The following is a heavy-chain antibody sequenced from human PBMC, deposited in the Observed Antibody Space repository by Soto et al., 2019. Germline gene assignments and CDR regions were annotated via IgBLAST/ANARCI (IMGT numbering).Heavy chain of an antibody. CDR3: AKEGVTVTDSRSLYFFDY. CDR2: ISGSGGGT. J-gene: IGHJ4*02. D-gene: IGHD4-17*01. V-gene: IGHV3-23*01. Sequence: EVQLLESGGGLVQPGRSLRLSCAASGFTFSNYAMSWARQAPGKGLEWVSSISGSGGGTYYTGSVKGRFTISRDNSKTTLYLQMNSLRAEDTAVYYCAKEGVTVTDSRSLYFFDYWGQGTLVTVPS. CDR1: GFTFSNYA.